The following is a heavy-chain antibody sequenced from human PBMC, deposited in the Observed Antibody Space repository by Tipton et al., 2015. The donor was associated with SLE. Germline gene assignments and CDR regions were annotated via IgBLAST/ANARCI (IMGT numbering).Heavy chain of an antibody. D-gene: IGHD6-13*01. J-gene: IGHJ4*02. V-gene: IGHV4-59*01. Sequence: TLSLTCTVSGGSISSYYWCWIRQPPGKGLEWIGYIYYSGSTNYNPSLKSRVTISVDTSKNQFSLKLSSVTAADTAVYYCARVAAAGTVDYWGQGTLVTVSS. CDR1: GGSISSYY. CDR3: ARVAAAGTVDY. CDR2: IYYSGST.